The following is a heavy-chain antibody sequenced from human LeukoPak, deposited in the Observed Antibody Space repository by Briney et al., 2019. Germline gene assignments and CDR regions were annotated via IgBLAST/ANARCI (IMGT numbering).Heavy chain of an antibody. CDR1: GGTFSSYA. CDR3: ARVREYSSGWYACYFDY. CDR2: IIPIFGTA. V-gene: IGHV1-69*06. D-gene: IGHD6-19*01. J-gene: IGHJ4*02. Sequence: GASVKVSCKASGGTFSSYAISWVRQAPGQGLEWMGGIIPIFGTANYAQKFQGRVTITADKSTSTAYMELSSLRSEDTAVYYCARVREYSSGWYACYFDYWGQGTLVTVSS.